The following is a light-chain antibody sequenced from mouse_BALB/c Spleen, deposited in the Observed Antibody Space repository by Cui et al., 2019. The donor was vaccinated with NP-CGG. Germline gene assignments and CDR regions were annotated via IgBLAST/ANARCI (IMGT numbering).Light chain of an antibody. Sequence: AVVTQESALTSSPGETVTLTCRSSTGAATTSNYANWVQEKPDHLFTGLIGGTNNRAPGVPARFSGSLIGDKAALTITGAQTEDEAIYFCALWYSNHWVFGGGTKLTVL. CDR1: TGAATTSNY. V-gene: IGLV1*01. J-gene: IGLJ1*01. CDR2: GTN. CDR3: ALWYSNHWV.